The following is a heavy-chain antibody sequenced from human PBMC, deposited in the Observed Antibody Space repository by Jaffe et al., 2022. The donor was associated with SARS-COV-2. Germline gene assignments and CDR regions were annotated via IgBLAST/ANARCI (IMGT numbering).Heavy chain of an antibody. CDR2: ISWNSGSI. J-gene: IGHJ6*02. CDR3: AKEGSSSWTSPPGYYYYGMDV. V-gene: IGHV3-9*01. D-gene: IGHD6-13*01. Sequence: EVQLVESGGGLVQPGRSLRLSCAASGFTFDDYAMHWVRQAPGKGLEWVSGISWNSGSIGYADSVKGRFTISRDNAKNSLYLQMNSLRAEDTALYYCAKEGSSSWTSPPGYYYYGMDVWGQGTTVTVSS. CDR1: GFTFDDYA.